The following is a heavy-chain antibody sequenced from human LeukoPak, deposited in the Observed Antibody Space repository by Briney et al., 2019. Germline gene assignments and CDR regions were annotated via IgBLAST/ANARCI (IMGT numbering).Heavy chain of an antibody. CDR3: ARLGSYHDF. D-gene: IGHD1-26*01. CDR1: GGSFSAYY. Sequence: PSETLSLTCAVYGGSFSAYYWSWIRQPPGKGLEWIGEINHSGSTNYNPSFKSRVTISVDTSQNQFSLKLTSVTAADTAVYFCARLGSYHDFWGQGALVTVSS. CDR2: INHSGST. J-gene: IGHJ4*02. V-gene: IGHV4-34*01.